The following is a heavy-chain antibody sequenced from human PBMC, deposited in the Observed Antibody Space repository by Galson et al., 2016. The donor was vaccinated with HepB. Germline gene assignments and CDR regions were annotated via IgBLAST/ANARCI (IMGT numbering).Heavy chain of an antibody. J-gene: IGHJ4*02. CDR3: VLGGYSSHTLEY. Sequence: SLRLSCAASGFSFSSYAMSWVRQPPGKGLEWVSVISSRGLYTNHADSVKGRFTISRDDTKNTLFLQMNSVRVEDTAVYYCVLGGYSSHTLEYWGQGALVTVSS. D-gene: IGHD6-19*01. CDR2: ISSRGLYT. CDR1: GFSFSSYA. V-gene: IGHV3-23*01.